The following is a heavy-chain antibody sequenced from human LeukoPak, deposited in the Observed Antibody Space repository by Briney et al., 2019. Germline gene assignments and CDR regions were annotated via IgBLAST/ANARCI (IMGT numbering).Heavy chain of an antibody. D-gene: IGHD1-14*01. CDR1: GGSISSYY. V-gene: IGHV4-59*08. CDR3: ARLTDYYYYYMDV. Sequence: SETLSLTCTVSGGSISSYYWSWIRQPPGKGLEWIAYVYYTGRTLYNPSLESRVTISVDTSKTQISLKLTSVTAADTAVYYCARLTDYYYYYMDVWGKGTTVTVSS. J-gene: IGHJ6*03. CDR2: VYYTGRT.